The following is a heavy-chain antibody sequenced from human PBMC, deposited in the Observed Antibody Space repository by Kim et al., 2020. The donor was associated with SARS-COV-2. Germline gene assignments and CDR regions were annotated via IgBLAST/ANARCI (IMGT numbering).Heavy chain of an antibody. CDR1: GGSISSSSYY. Sequence: SETLSLTCTVSGGSISSSSYYWGWIRQPPGKGLEWIGSIYYSGSTYYNPSLKSRVTISVDTSKNQFSLKLSSVTAADTAVYYCARLSRVKISAFDIWGQGTMVTVSS. CDR2: IYYSGST. J-gene: IGHJ3*02. D-gene: IGHD3-3*02. V-gene: IGHV4-39*01. CDR3: ARLSRVKISAFDI.